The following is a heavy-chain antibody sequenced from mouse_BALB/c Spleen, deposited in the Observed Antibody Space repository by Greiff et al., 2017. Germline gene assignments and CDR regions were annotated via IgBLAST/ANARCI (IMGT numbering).Heavy chain of an antibody. Sequence: QVTLKVSGPGILQPSQTLSLTCSFSGFSLSTSGMGLSWIRQPSGKGLEWLAHIYWDDDKRYNPSLKSRLTISKDTSRNQVFLKITSVDTADTATYYCARRATTATLYYAMDYWGQGTSVTVSS. D-gene: IGHD1-2*01. J-gene: IGHJ4*01. CDR2: IYWDDDK. V-gene: IGHV8-12*01. CDR3: ARRATTATLYYAMDY. CDR1: GFSLSTSGMG.